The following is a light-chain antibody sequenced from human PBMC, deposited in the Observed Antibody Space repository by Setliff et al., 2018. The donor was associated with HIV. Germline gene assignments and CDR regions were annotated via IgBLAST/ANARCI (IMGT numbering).Light chain of an antibody. CDR3: AAWDDSLSGLV. CDR2: GDN. Sequence: VLTQAPSASGTPGQTVTISCFGSGSNIGTNYVYWYQQLPGTAPRVLIYGDNQRPSGVPDRFSGSKTGTSASLVIRGLRSEDEADYYCAAWDDSLSGLVFGGGTK. V-gene: IGLV1-47*01. J-gene: IGLJ3*02. CDR1: GSNIGTNY.